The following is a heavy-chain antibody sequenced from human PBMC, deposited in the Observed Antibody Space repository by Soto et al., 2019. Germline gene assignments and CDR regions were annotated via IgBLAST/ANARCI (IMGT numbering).Heavy chain of an antibody. D-gene: IGHD3-9*01. CDR2: IIPIFGTA. J-gene: IGHJ5*02. V-gene: IGHV1-69*01. Sequence: QVQLVQSGAEVKKPGSSVKVSCKASGGTFSSYAISWVRQAPGQGLEWMGGIIPIFGTANYAQKFQGRVTITADESTSTAYMELSSLRSEDTDVYYCARDVDILTPNWFDPWGQGTLVTVSS. CDR1: GGTFSSYA. CDR3: ARDVDILTPNWFDP.